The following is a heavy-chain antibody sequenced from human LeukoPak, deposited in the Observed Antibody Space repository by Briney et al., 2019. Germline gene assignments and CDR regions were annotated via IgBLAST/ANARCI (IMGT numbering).Heavy chain of an antibody. Sequence: SQTLSLTCTVSGGSISSGGYYWSWIRQHPGKGLEWIGYIYYSGSTYYNPSLKSRVTISVDTSKNQFSLKLSPVTAADTAVYYCARGFGPFSYFDYWGQGTLVTVSS. CDR2: IYYSGST. J-gene: IGHJ4*02. CDR1: GGSISSGGYY. V-gene: IGHV4-31*03. D-gene: IGHD3-10*01. CDR3: ARGFGPFSYFDY.